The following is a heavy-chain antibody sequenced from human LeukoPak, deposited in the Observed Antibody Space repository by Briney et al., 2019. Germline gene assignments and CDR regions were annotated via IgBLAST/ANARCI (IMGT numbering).Heavy chain of an antibody. CDR3: ARAEYYNGSGSYYRTPFDY. Sequence: PSETLSLTCAVYGGSFSGYYWSWIRQPPGKGLEWIGEINHSGSTNYNPSLKSRVTISVDTSKNQFSLKLSSVTAADTAVYYCARAEYYNGSGSYYRTPFDYWGQGTLVTVSS. J-gene: IGHJ4*02. V-gene: IGHV4-34*01. CDR2: INHSGST. D-gene: IGHD3-10*01. CDR1: GGSFSGYY.